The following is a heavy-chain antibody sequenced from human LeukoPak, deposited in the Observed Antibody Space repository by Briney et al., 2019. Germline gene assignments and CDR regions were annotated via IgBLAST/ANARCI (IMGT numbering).Heavy chain of an antibody. D-gene: IGHD3-10*01. CDR1: GFTFSSYE. J-gene: IGHJ4*02. V-gene: IGHV3-21*01. Sequence: GGSLRLSCAASGFTFSSYEMNWVRQAPGKGLEWVSSISSSSSYIYYADSVKGRFTISRDNAKNSLYLQMNSLRAEDTAVYYCASVSPLEGSGPLRYYWGQGTLVTVSS. CDR3: ASVSPLEGSGPLRYY. CDR2: ISSSSSYI.